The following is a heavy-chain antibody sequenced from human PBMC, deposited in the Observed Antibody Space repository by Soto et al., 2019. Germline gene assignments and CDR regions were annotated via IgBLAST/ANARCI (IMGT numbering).Heavy chain of an antibody. CDR3: ARDRRGSSSWYKMNWFDP. J-gene: IGHJ5*02. D-gene: IGHD6-13*01. CDR1: GGSISSSSYY. V-gene: IGHV4-39*07. CDR2: IYYSGST. Sequence: SETLSLTCTVSGGSISSSSYYWGWIRQPPGKGLEWIGSIYYSGSTYYNPSLKSRVTISVDTSKNQFSLTLSSVTAADTAVYYCARDRRGSSSWYKMNWFDPWGQGTLVTVSS.